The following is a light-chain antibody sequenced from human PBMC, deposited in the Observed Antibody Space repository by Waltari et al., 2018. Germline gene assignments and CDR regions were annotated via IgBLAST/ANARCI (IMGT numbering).Light chain of an antibody. CDR1: QTISSY. CDR2: TAS. Sequence: DIQMTQSPSSLSASIGDKIPITCRASQTISSYLNWYQQKPGQAPKLLIDTASSLRRGVSSRFSGSGSGTVFTLTITSLQSEDSATYYCQQGYDVRLLTFGGGTKVEIK. CDR3: QQGYDVRLLT. J-gene: IGKJ4*01. V-gene: IGKV1-39*01.